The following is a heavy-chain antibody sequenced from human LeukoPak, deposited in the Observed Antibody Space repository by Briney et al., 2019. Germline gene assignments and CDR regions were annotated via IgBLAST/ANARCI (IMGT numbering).Heavy chain of an antibody. V-gene: IGHV3-30*02. J-gene: IGHJ4*02. CDR1: GFTFSSYG. D-gene: IGHD1-26*01. CDR2: IRYDGSNK. CDR3: AKDKRVVGATTGPYYFDY. Sequence: PGGSLRLSCAASGFTFSSYGMHWVRQAPGKGLEWVAFIRYDGSNKYYADSVKGRFTISRDNSKNTLYLQMNSLRAEDTAVYYCAKDKRVVGATTGPYYFDYRGQGTLVTVSS.